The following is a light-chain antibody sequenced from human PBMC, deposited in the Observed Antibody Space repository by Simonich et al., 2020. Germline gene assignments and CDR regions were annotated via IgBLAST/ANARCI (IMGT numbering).Light chain of an antibody. CDR1: QSVLYSSNNKNY. J-gene: IGKJ1*01. CDR2: WAS. CDR3: QQYYSTPWT. V-gene: IGKV4-1*01. Sequence: DIVMTQSPDSLAVSLGERATINCKSNQSVLYSSNNKNYLAWYQQKPGQPPKLPIYWASTGESGVPDRCSGSGSGTDFTLTISSLQAEDVAVYYCQQYYSTPWTFGQGTKVEIK.